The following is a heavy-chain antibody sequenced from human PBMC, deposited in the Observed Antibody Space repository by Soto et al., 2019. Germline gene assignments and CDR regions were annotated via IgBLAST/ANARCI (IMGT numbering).Heavy chain of an antibody. CDR3: ARGAGWRGY. CDR1: GGSISSYY. J-gene: IGHJ4*02. D-gene: IGHD2-15*01. CDR2: ISYSGST. V-gene: IGHV4-59*08. Sequence: QVQLQESGPGLVKPSETLSLTCTVSGGSISSYYWSWIRQPPGKGLEWIGYISYSGSTNYNPSLKSGVSISVDIARHRFCLKLSAGTAADTAVYYWARGAGWRGYWGQGTLGAVSS.